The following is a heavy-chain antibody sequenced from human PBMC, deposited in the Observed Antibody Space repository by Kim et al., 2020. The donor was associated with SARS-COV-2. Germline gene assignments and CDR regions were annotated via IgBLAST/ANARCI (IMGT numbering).Heavy chain of an antibody. CDR2: SKK. D-gene: IGHD3-16*01. V-gene: IGHV3-30-3*01. CDR3: ARDGGNWFDP. J-gene: IGHJ5*02. Sequence: SKKSNPDTVKGRFTISRDNSTNPLYLQMNSLRAEDTAVYYCARDGGNWFDPWGQGTLVTVSS.